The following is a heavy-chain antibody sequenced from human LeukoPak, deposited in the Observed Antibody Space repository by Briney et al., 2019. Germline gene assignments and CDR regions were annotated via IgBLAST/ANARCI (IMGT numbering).Heavy chain of an antibody. CDR3: AREGHSGYATHNFDY. J-gene: IGHJ4*02. CDR2: IYHSGST. D-gene: IGHD5-12*01. CDR1: GGSISSGGYY. V-gene: IGHV4-30-2*01. Sequence: PSETLSLTCTVSGGSISSGGYYWSWIRQPPGKGLEWIGYIYHSGSTYYNPSLKSRVTISVDRSKNQFSLKLSSVTAADTAVYYCAREGHSGYATHNFDYWGQGTLVTVSS.